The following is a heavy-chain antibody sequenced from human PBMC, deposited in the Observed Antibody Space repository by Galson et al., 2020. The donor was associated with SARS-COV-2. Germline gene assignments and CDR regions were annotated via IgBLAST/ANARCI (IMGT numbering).Heavy chain of an antibody. D-gene: IGHD2-21*02. CDR1: GFTFSSYS. V-gene: IGHV3-21*01. CDR3: ARDTPLAYCGGDGQGGVYGMGV. Sequence: GGSLRLSCAASGFTFSSYSMNWVRQAPGKGLEWVSSISSSSSYIYYADSVKGRFTISRDNAKNSLYLQMNSLRAEDTAVYYCARDTPLAYCGGDGQGGVYGMGVWGQGTTVTVSS. J-gene: IGHJ6*02. CDR2: ISSSSSYI.